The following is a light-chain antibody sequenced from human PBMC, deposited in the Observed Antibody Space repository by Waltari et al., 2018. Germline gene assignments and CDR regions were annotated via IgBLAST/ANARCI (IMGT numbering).Light chain of an antibody. J-gene: IGLJ1*01. CDR1: SSDVGGYNY. V-gene: IGLV2-11*01. Sequence: QSALTQPRSVSGSPGQSVTISCTGTSSDVGGYNYVSWYQQHPGKAPKLMIYDVSKRPSVVPDRFSGSKSGNTASLTISGLQAEDEADDYCCSYAGSYTLYVFGTGTKVTVL. CDR2: DVS. CDR3: CSYAGSYTLYV.